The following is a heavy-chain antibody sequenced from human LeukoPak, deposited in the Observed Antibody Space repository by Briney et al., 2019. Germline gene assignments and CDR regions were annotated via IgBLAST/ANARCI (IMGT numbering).Heavy chain of an antibody. V-gene: IGHV3-21*01. CDR3: ARDPGDSSGYYYYFDY. CDR2: ISSSSLYI. Sequence: GGSLRLSCAASGFTFSSYSMNWVRQAPGKGLEWVSSISSSSLYIYYADSVKGRFTISRDNAKNSLFLQMNSLRAEDTAVYYCARDPGDSSGYYYYFDYWGQGTLVTVSS. J-gene: IGHJ4*02. D-gene: IGHD3-22*01. CDR1: GFTFSSYS.